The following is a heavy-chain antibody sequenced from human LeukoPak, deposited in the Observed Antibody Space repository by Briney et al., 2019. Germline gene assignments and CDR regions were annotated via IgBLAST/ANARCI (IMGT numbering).Heavy chain of an antibody. V-gene: IGHV3-23*01. J-gene: IGHJ3*02. CDR1: GFTFRNYV. Sequence: GGSLRLSCAATGFTFRNYVMSWVRQAPGKGLEWVSAISGSGGSTYYADSVKGRFTISRDNSKNTLYLQMNSLRAEDTAVYYCAKGYNWADAFDIWGQGTMVTVSS. CDR3: AKGYNWADAFDI. D-gene: IGHD1-1*01. CDR2: ISGSGGST.